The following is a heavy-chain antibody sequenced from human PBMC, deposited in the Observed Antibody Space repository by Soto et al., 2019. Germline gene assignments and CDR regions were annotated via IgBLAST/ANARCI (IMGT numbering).Heavy chain of an antibody. J-gene: IGHJ6*02. V-gene: IGHV3-53*01. CDR3: ARGVEEILDVYGMDV. Sequence: EVQLVESGGGLIQSGGSLRLSCAASGITVSRNYMSWVRQAPGKGLEWVSVIYGGGVTQYAEFVQGRFIISRDNSKNTFYLQMNSLRAEDTAVYYCARGVEEILDVYGMDVWGQGTTVSVSS. CDR2: IYGGGVT. D-gene: IGHD2-21*01. CDR1: GITVSRNY.